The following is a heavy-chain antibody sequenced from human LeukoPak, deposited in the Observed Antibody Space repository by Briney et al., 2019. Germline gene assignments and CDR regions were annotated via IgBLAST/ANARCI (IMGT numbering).Heavy chain of an antibody. V-gene: IGHV3-21*01. CDR1: GFTFSSYS. D-gene: IGHD4-23*01. CDR2: ISSSSSSYI. J-gene: IGHJ6*02. Sequence: PGGSLRLSCAASGFTFSSYSMNWVRQAPGKGLEWVSSISSSSSSYIYYADSVKGRFTISRDNSKNTLYLQMNSLRAEDTAVYYCARGTGGNSEYYYYGMDVWGQGTTVTVSS. CDR3: ARGTGGNSEYYYYGMDV.